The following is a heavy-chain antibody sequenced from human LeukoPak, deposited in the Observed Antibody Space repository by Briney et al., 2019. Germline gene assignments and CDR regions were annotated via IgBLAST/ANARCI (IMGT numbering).Heavy chain of an antibody. Sequence: ASVKVSCKAPGYTFTSYGISWVRQAPGQGLEWMGGIIPIFGTANYAQKFQGRVTITTDESTSTAYMELSSLRSEDTAVYYCALRGSSYYDFWSGYNWFDPWGQGTLVTVSS. CDR1: GYTFTSYG. CDR3: ALRGSSYYDFWSGYNWFDP. V-gene: IGHV1-69*05. CDR2: IIPIFGTA. J-gene: IGHJ5*02. D-gene: IGHD3-3*01.